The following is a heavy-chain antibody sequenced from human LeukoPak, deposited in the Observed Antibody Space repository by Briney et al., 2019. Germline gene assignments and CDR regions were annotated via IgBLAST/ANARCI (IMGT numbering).Heavy chain of an antibody. CDR3: ASSNYVWGTYPSYFDS. J-gene: IGHJ4*02. CDR1: GFAFSTYA. V-gene: IGHV3-23*01. Sequence: PGGSLRLSCAASGFAFSTYAMTWVRQAPGKGLEWVSAISGGGDYTYYADSVKGRFTMSRGTPKNTLYLQMNSLRVEDTAVYYCASSNYVWGTYPSYFDSWGQGTRVTVSS. D-gene: IGHD3-16*02. CDR2: ISGGGDYT.